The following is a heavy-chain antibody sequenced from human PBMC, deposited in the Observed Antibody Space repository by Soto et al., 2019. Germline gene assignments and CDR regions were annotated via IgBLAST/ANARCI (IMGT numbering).Heavy chain of an antibody. J-gene: IGHJ4*02. D-gene: IGHD2-15*01. V-gene: IGHV3-11*05. CDR2: ISSSSSYT. CDR3: ARGPSAGGGSPFFTAY. CDR1: GFTFSDYY. Sequence: QVQLVESGGGLVKPGGSLRLSCAASGFTFSDYYMSWIRQAPGKGLEWVSYISSSSSYTNYADSVKGRFTISRDNAKNSLYLQMNSLRAEDTAVYYCARGPSAGGGSPFFTAYWGQGTLVTVSS.